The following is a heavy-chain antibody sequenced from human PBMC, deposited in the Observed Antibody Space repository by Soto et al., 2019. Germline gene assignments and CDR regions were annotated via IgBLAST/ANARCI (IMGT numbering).Heavy chain of an antibody. V-gene: IGHV4-59*08. J-gene: IGHJ6*02. CDR3: ARHAKDRGYSYGYGMDV. CDR1: GGSISGYY. Sequence: PSETLSLTCTVSGGSISGYYWSWIRRPPGKGLEWIGYMYNSGSTVYNPPLKSRVTISVDTYKNQFSLKLSSVTAADTAMYYCARHAKDRGYSYGYGMDVWGQGTTVTVSS. D-gene: IGHD5-18*01. CDR2: MYNSGST.